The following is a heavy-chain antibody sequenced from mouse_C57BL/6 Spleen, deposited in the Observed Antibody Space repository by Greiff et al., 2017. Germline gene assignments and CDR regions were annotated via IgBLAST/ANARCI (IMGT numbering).Heavy chain of an antibody. Sequence: VKLQQPGAELVKPGASVKLSCKASGYTFTSYWMHWVKQRPGQGLEWIGMIHPNSGSTNYNEKFKSKATLTVDKSSSTAYMQLSSLTSEDSAVYYCARRPGGSSGWFAYWGQGTLVTVSA. CDR3: ARRPGGSSGWFAY. CDR2: IHPNSGST. D-gene: IGHD1-1*01. CDR1: GYTFTSYW. V-gene: IGHV1-64*01. J-gene: IGHJ3*01.